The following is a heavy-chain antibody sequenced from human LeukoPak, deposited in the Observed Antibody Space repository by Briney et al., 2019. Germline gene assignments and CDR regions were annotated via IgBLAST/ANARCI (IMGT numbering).Heavy chain of an antibody. D-gene: IGHD3-22*01. CDR3: ARGPLIPHYDSSGYYYLAY. J-gene: IGHJ4*02. V-gene: IGHV4-38-2*02. Sequence: SETLSLTCTVSSYSINSGYYWGWIRQPPGKGLEWIGYIYRSGSTYYNPSLKSRVTISVDTSKNQFSLKLSSVTAADTAVYYCARGPLIPHYDSSGYYYLAYWGQGTLVTVSS. CDR2: IYRSGST. CDR1: SYSINSGYY.